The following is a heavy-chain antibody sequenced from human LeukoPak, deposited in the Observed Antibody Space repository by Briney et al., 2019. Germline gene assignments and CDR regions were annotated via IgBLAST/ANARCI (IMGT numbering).Heavy chain of an antibody. CDR1: GFTFDDYA. CDR3: AKPPRSSWYWGGSDY. V-gene: IGHV3-43*02. Sequence: PGGSLRLSCAASGFTFDDYAMHWVRQAPGKGLEWVSLISGDGGSTYYADSVKGRFTISRDNSKNSLYLQMNSLRTEDTALYYCAKPPRSSWYWGGSDYWGQGTLVTVSS. J-gene: IGHJ4*02. D-gene: IGHD6-13*01. CDR2: ISGDGGST.